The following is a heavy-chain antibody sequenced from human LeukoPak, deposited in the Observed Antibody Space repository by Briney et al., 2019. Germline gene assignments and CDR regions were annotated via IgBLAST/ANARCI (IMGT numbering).Heavy chain of an antibody. CDR1: GFTFSDYN. Sequence: AGGSLRLSCAASGFTFSDYNMRWIRQAPGKGLEWVSSISRSGSTKYYADSVKGRFTISRDNAKNAVYLQMNTLRAEDTAVYFCEVVQMGWGQGTLVTVSS. CDR3: EVVQMG. V-gene: IGHV3-11*04. D-gene: IGHD3-22*01. J-gene: IGHJ4*02. CDR2: ISRSGSTK.